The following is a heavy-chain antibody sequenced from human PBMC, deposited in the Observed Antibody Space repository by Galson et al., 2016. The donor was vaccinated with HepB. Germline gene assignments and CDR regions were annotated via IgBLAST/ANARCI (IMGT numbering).Heavy chain of an antibody. V-gene: IGHV1-3*01. CDR3: AGDRKIYQLLYPGYYYGMDV. J-gene: IGHJ6*02. CDR1: GYTFTSYA. D-gene: IGHD2-2*02. Sequence: SVKVSCKASGYTFTSYAMHWVRQAPGQRLEWMGWINAGNGNTKNSQKFQGRVTITMDRSARTAYMELSSLRSEDTAVYYCAGDRKIYQLLYPGYYYGMDVWGQGTTVTVSS. CDR2: INAGNGNT.